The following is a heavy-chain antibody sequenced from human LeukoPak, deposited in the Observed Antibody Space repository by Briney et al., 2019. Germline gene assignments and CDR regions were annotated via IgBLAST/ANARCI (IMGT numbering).Heavy chain of an antibody. CDR1: GFTFSSYS. J-gene: IGHJ4*02. V-gene: IGHV3-21*01. CDR2: ISSSSSYI. CDR3: ARDPPRVAVAGTDY. Sequence: GGSLSLSCAASGFTFSSYSMNWVRQAPGKGLEWVSSISSSSSYIYYADSVKGRFTITRDNAKSSLYLQMNSLRAEDTAVYYCARDPPRVAVAGTDYWGQGTLVTASS. D-gene: IGHD6-19*01.